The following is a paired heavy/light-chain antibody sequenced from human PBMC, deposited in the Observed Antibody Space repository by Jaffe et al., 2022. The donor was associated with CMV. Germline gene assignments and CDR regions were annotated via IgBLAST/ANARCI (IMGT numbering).Heavy chain of an antibody. CDR1: GGSFSGYF. J-gene: IGHJ3*02. CDR3: ASVYSGTYYDAFDI. Sequence: VQLQQWGAGLLKPSETLSLTCSVYGGSFSGYFWSWIRQTPGKGLEWIGEISHSGSTNYNPSLKSRVTVSVDSSKYQFSLKLSSVTAADTALYYCASVYSGTYYDAFDIWGQGTMVTVSS. V-gene: IGHV4-34*01. D-gene: IGHD5-12*01. CDR2: ISHSGST.
Light chain of an antibody. CDR2: RSN. CDR3: ASWDDSLNGRV. J-gene: IGLJ3*02. Sequence: QPVLTQPPSASGTPGQTVTVSCSGISSNIGTNGVHWYQYLPGTAPKLLIYRSNQRPSGVPDRFSGSKSGTSASLAISGLQSEDEAEYFCASWDDSLNGRVFGGGTKLSVL. V-gene: IGLV1-44*01. CDR1: SSNIGTNG.